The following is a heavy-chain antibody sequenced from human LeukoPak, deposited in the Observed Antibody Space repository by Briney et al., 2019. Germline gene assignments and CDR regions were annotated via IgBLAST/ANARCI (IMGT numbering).Heavy chain of an antibody. CDR3: AKADWYGGGDFDY. D-gene: IGHD3-9*01. CDR1: GFTFSSYA. J-gene: IGHJ4*02. V-gene: IGHV3-23*01. CDR2: ISGSGGTT. Sequence: GGSLRLSCAASGFTFSSYAMSWVRQAPGKGLEWVSDISGSGGTTYYADSVKGRFTISRDNSKNTLYLQMNSLRAEDTAVYYCAKADWYGGGDFDYWGQGTLVTVSS.